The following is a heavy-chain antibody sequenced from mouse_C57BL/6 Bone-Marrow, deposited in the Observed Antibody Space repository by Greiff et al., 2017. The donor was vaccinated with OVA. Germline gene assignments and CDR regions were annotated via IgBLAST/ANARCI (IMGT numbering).Heavy chain of an antibody. CDR1: GYTFTSYW. CDR2: IYPGSGCT. D-gene: IGHD2-4*01. CDR3: ANTPSPYDDTEE. V-gene: IGHV1-55*01. Sequence: QVQLQQPGAELVKPGASVKMSCKASGYTFTSYWITWVKQRPGQGLEWIGEIYPGSGCTNYNDKFKSKATLTVDTSSSTAYLQLSSLTSEASAGDYRANTPSPYDDTEEWGEGTSVTVPS. J-gene: IGHJ4*01.